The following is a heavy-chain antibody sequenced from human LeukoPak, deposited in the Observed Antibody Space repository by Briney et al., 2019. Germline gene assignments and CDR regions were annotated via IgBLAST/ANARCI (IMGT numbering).Heavy chain of an antibody. V-gene: IGHV6-1*01. J-gene: IGHJ4*02. CDR3: ARGRDEYSSSLDY. Sequence: SQTLSLTYAISGDSVSINSAAWNWIRQSPSRGLEWLGRTYYRSQWYNDYAVSVKSRITINPATSKNQFSLQLNSVTPEDTAVYYCARGRDEYSSSLDYWGQGTLVTVSS. D-gene: IGHD6-6*01. CDR2: TYYRSQWYN. CDR1: GDSVSINSAA.